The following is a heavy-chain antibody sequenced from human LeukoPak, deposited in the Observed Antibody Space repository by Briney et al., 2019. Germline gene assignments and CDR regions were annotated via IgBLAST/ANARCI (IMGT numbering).Heavy chain of an antibody. CDR3: ARDPSYGSFDY. D-gene: IGHD5-18*01. J-gene: IGHJ4*02. CDR1: GGSISSYY. Sequence: PSETLSLTCTVSGGSISSYYWSWIRQPPGKGLEWIGYIYYSGGTNYNPSLKRRVTISVDTSKNQFSLKLSSVTAADTAVYYCARDPSYGSFDYWGQGTLVTVSS. V-gene: IGHV4-59*01. CDR2: IYYSGGT.